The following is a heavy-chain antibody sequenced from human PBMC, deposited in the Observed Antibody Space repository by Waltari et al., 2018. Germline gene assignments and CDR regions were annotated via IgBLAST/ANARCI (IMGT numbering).Heavy chain of an antibody. CDR2: ISYDGSNK. CDR1: GFTFSSYA. D-gene: IGHD3-10*01. V-gene: IGHV3-30-3*01. Sequence: QVQLVESGGGVVQPGRSLRLSCAASGFTFSSYAMHWVRQAPGKGLEWVAVISYDGSNKYYADSVKGRFTISRDNSKNTLYLQMNSLRAEDTAVYYCARGDYYGSGSYPDYWGQGTLVTVSS. CDR3: ARGDYYGSGSYPDY. J-gene: IGHJ4*02.